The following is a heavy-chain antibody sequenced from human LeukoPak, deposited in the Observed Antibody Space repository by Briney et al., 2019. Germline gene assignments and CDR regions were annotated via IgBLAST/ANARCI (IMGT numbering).Heavy chain of an antibody. CDR2: IIPILGIA. CDR3: ARGFLGYCSGGSCYWFDP. D-gene: IGHD2-15*01. J-gene: IGHJ5*02. V-gene: IGHV1-69*04. CDR1: GYTFTGYY. Sequence: GASVKVTCKASGYTFTGYYMHWVRQAPGQGLEWMGRIIPILGIANYAQKFQGRVTITADKSTSTAYMELSSLRSEDTAVYYCARGFLGYCSGGSCYWFDPWGQGTLVTVSS.